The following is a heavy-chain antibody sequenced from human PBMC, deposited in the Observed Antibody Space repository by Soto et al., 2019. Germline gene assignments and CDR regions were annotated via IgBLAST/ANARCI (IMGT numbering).Heavy chain of an antibody. CDR1: GFTFSGYG. CDR3: AAYCYTMTCTHFHGYS. CDR2: IKQDESDK. V-gene: IGHV3-7*03. D-gene: IGHD3-16*02. J-gene: IGHJ5*02. Sequence: GGSLRLSCEASGFTFSGYGMHWVRQAPGKGLEWVANIKQDESDKYYVDSVKGRFTISRDNAKNALYLQMNSLRVEDTAVYYCAAYCYTMTCTHFHGYSWGQGTQVTVSS.